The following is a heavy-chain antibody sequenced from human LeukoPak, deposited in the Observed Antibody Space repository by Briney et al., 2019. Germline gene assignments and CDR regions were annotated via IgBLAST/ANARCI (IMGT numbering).Heavy chain of an antibody. CDR2: IIPMRGIA. CDR3: AAKLEGYYFDY. J-gene: IGHJ4*02. V-gene: IGHV1-69*04. CDR1: VGTFSSYA. D-gene: IGHD1-26*01. Sequence: SVKVSCKSSVGTFSSYAISWVRQARGQGLDWMGMIIPMRGIANYAQKFEGRVTITAGKSTSTAYMELTRLVSDDPAWYYCAAKLEGYYFDYWGQGTLVTVSS.